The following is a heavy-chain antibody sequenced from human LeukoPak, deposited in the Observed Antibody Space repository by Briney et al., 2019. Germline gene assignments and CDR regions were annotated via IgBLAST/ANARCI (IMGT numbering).Heavy chain of an antibody. CDR1: GGSFSGYY. D-gene: IGHD5-18*01. J-gene: IGHJ1*01. Sequence: SETLSLTCAVYGGSFSGYYRSWIRQPPGKGLEWIGEINHSGSTNYNPSLKSRVTISVDTSKNQFSLKLSSVTAADAAVYYCARPSQAEASGYKKYFQHWGQGTLVTVSS. V-gene: IGHV4-34*01. CDR2: INHSGST. CDR3: ARPSQAEASGYKKYFQH.